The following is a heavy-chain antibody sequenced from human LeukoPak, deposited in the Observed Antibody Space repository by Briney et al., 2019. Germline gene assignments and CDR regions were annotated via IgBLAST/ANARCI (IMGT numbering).Heavy chain of an antibody. CDR3: AKDVLAVAEQVDY. D-gene: IGHD6-19*01. Sequence: GGSLRFSCAASGFTFSSYGMHWVRQAPGKGLEWVAFIRYDGSNKYYADSVKGRFTISRDNSKNTLYLQMNSLRAEDAAVYYCAKDVLAVAEQVDYWGQGTLVTVSS. J-gene: IGHJ4*02. V-gene: IGHV3-30*02. CDR1: GFTFSSYG. CDR2: IRYDGSNK.